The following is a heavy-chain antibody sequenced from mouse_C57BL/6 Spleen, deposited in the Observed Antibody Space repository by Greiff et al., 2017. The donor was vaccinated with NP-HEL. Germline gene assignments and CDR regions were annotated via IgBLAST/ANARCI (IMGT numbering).Heavy chain of an antibody. V-gene: IGHV5-6*01. D-gene: IGHD1-1*01. CDR1: GFTFSSYG. J-gene: IGHJ1*03. Sequence: EVQVVESGGDLVKPGGSLKLSCAASGFTFSSYGMSWVRQTPDKRLEWVATISSGGSYTYYPDSVKGRFTISRDNAKNTLYLQMSSLKSEDTAMYYCARPHYYGKGYFDVWGTGTTVTVSS. CDR3: ARPHYYGKGYFDV. CDR2: ISSGGSYT.